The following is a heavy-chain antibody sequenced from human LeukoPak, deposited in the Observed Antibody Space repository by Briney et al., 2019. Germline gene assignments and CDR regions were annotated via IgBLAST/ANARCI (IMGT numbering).Heavy chain of an antibody. J-gene: IGHJ6*03. Sequence: ASVKVSCKASGGTFSSYAISWVRQAPGQGLEWMGGIIPIFGTANYAQKFQGRVTITADESTSTAYMELSSLRSEDTAVYYCARVPRDTADDYYYYMDVWGKGTTVTVSS. CDR3: ARVPRDTADDYYYYMDV. CDR1: GGTFSSYA. D-gene: IGHD5-18*01. V-gene: IGHV1-69*13. CDR2: IIPIFGTA.